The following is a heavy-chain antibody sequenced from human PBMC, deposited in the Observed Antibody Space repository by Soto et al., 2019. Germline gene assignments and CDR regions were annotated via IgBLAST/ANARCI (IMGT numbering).Heavy chain of an antibody. Sequence: QVQLVQSGAEEKKPGASVKVSCKASGYTFTTYAMHWVRQAPGQGLAWMGWINAGNGNTKYSQKFQGRVTITRDTSASTAYPALSSLRSEDTAVYYCASESYGGEFDYWAKGTLVTVSS. CDR1: GYTFTTYA. CDR3: ASESYGGEFDY. CDR2: INAGNGNT. D-gene: IGHD4-17*01. J-gene: IGHJ4*02. V-gene: IGHV1-3*05.